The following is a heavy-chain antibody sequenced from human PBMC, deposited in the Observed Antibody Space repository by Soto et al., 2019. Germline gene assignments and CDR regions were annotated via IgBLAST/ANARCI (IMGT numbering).Heavy chain of an antibody. CDR2: ILVGGST. CDR3: AKATATSGGAFEI. V-gene: IGHV3-23*01. Sequence: GGSRRLSCAVSGFICSSYDMSWVRQAPGKGLEWVSTILVGGSTHYEDSVKGRFTISRDTSKNTVYLQMNSLTAGDTAFYYCAKATATSGGAFEIYGQGTMVTVSS. CDR1: GFICSSYD. D-gene: IGHD1-1*01. J-gene: IGHJ3*02.